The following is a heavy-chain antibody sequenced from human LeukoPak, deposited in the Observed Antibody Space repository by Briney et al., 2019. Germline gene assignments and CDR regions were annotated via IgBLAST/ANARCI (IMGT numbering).Heavy chain of an antibody. CDR2: ISSGGSTK. CDR3: ARGFSSFDY. V-gene: IGHV3-48*03. J-gene: IGHJ4*02. CDR1: GFTFSSYE. Sequence: GGSLRLSCAASGFTFSSYEMNWVRQAPGKGLEWVSYISSGGSTKYYTDSVKGRFTISRDNAKNSLDLQMNSLRGEDTAVYYCARGFSSFDYWGQGTLVTVSS.